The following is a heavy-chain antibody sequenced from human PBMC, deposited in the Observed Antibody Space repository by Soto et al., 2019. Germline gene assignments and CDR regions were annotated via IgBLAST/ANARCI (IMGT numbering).Heavy chain of an antibody. J-gene: IGHJ4*02. Sequence: VKVSCKASGCTFSSYAISWVRQAPGQGLEWMGGIIPIFGTANYAQKFQGRVTITADESTSTAYMELSSLRSEDTAVYYCARESGYSYGPFDYWGQGTLVTVSS. CDR2: IIPIFGTA. CDR3: ARESGYSYGPFDY. D-gene: IGHD5-18*01. V-gene: IGHV1-69*13. CDR1: GCTFSSYA.